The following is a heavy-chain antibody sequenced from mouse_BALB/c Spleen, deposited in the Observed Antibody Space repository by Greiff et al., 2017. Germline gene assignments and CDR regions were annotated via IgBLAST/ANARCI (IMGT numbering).Heavy chain of an antibody. V-gene: IGHV5-12-2*01. CDR2: ISNGGGST. D-gene: IGHD2-2*01. CDR3: ARHGYDVGVWFAY. J-gene: IGHJ3*01. CDR1: GFTFSSYT. Sequence: EVKLMESGGGLVQPGGSLKLSCAASGFTFSSYTMSWVRQTPEKRLEWVAYISNGGGSTYCPDTVKGRFTISRDNAKNTLYLQMSSLKSEDTAMYYYARHGYDVGVWFAYWGQGTLVTVSA.